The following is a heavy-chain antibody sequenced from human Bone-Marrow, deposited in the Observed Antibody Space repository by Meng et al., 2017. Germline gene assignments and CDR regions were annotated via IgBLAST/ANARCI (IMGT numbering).Heavy chain of an antibody. CDR2: IKQDGSEK. CDR3: ARDETQGSSGIQLWLLVSAFDI. CDR1: GFTFSSYW. D-gene: IGHD5-18*01. Sequence: GESLKISCAASGFTFSSYWMSWVRQAPGKGLEWVANIKQDGSEKYYVDSVKGRFTISRDNAKNSLYLQMNSLRAEDTAVYHCARDETQGSSGIQLWLLVSAFDIWGQGTMVTVSS. V-gene: IGHV3-7*01. J-gene: IGHJ3*02.